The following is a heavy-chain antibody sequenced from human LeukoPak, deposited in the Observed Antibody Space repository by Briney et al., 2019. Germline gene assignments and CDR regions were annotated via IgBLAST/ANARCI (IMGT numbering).Heavy chain of an antibody. CDR3: AREFLEYCSGGSCYSPRAPPDH. Sequence: ASVKVSCKASGYTFTGYYMHWVRQAPGQGLEWMGWINPNSGGTNYAQKFQGRVTMTRDTSISTAYMELSRLRSDDTAVYYCAREFLEYCSGGSCYSPRAPPDHWGQGTLVTVSS. V-gene: IGHV1-2*02. J-gene: IGHJ5*02. D-gene: IGHD2-15*01. CDR2: INPNSGGT. CDR1: GYTFTGYY.